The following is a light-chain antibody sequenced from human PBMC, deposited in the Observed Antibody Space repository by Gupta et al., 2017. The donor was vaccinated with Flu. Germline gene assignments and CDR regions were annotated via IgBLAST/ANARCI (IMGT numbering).Light chain of an antibody. CDR3: QQRDSWPLT. CDR1: QSVSGS. Sequence: EVVLTQSPGTLSLSPGERATLSCRAGQSVSGSLAWYQQKPGQAPRLLIYAASNRATGIPARFSGSGSGTDFTLTISSLEPEDFAVYYCQQRDSWPLTFGRGTKVEIK. V-gene: IGKV3-11*01. CDR2: AAS. J-gene: IGKJ4*01.